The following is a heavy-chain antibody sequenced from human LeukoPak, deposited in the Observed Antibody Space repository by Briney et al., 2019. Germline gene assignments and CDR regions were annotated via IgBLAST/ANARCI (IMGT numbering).Heavy chain of an antibody. D-gene: IGHD6-13*01. CDR1: GYTFTSYY. CDR3: ARFAGIAAAGTHIDY. J-gene: IGHJ4*02. V-gene: IGHV1-46*01. CDR2: INPSGGST. Sequence: GASVKVSCKASGYTFTSYYMHWVRQAPGQGLEWMGIINPSGGSTSYAQKIQGRVTMTRDTSTSTVYMELSSLRSEDTAVYYCARFAGIAAAGTHIDYWGQGTLVTVSS.